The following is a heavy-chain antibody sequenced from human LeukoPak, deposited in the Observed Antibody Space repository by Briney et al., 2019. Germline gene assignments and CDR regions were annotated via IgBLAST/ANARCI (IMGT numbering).Heavy chain of an antibody. Sequence: PGGSLRLSCAASGFTFSSYSMNWVRQAPGKGLEWVSPISSSSSYIYYADSVKGRFTISRDHAKNSLYLQMNSLRAEDTAVYYCARDDYGDFRVSYFDYWGQGTLVTVSS. J-gene: IGHJ4*02. CDR3: ARDDYGDFRVSYFDY. V-gene: IGHV3-21*01. CDR2: ISSSSSYI. CDR1: GFTFSSYS. D-gene: IGHD4-17*01.